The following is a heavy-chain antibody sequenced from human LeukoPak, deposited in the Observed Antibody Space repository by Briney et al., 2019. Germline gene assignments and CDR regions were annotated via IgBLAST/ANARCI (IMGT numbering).Heavy chain of an antibody. J-gene: IGHJ6*02. CDR3: ARYYHSMEV. CDR1: GFTVSSND. CDR2: ISSGSSTI. V-gene: IGHV3-48*02. Sequence: GGSLRLSCAASGFTVSSNDMNWVRQAPGKGLEWVSYISSGSSTIYYADSVKGRFTISRDNAKDSLYLQMSSLRDEDTAVYYCARYYHSMEVWGQGTTVTASS.